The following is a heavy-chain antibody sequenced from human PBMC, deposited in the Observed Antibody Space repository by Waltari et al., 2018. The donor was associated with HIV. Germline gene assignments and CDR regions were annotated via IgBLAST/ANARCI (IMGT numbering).Heavy chain of an antibody. CDR1: GYTFTSYA. CDR2: INTGNDNT. D-gene: IGHD2-15*01. CDR3: ARKGAAGFFYFDC. Sequence: QVQLVQSGAEVKKPGASVKVSCKASGYTFTSYAIHWVRQAPGQRLEWMGWINTGNDNTEYSQKFQGRVTLARDTSASTAYMELSSLTSEDTAIYYCARKGAAGFFYFDCWGQGTLVTVSS. J-gene: IGHJ4*02. V-gene: IGHV1-3*04.